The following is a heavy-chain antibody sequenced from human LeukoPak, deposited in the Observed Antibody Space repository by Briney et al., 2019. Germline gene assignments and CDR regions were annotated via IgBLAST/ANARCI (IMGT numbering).Heavy chain of an antibody. CDR2: ISGSGDRT. Sequence: GGSLRFSCAASGFTFNHYANWVRQASGKGLDWVAAISGSGDRTYHADSVQGRFTISRDNSKNTLYLQMNSLRVEDTAVYFCAKDVHNYGVDVWGQGTMVTVSS. CDR1: GFTFNHYA. D-gene: IGHD3-10*02. J-gene: IGHJ6*02. V-gene: IGHV3-23*01. CDR3: AKDVHNYGVDV.